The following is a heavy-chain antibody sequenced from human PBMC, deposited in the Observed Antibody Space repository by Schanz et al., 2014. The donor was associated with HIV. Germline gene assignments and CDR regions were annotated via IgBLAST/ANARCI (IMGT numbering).Heavy chain of an antibody. D-gene: IGHD3-3*02. V-gene: IGHV1-69*01. CDR1: GGTFSSYA. CDR2: MLPSFRLR. CDR3: AKSPIFGDVIFYGMDV. Sequence: QVQLVQSGAEVKKPGSSVKVSCKASGGTFSSYAISWVRQAPGQGLEWMGGMLPSFRLRTYAQKFQGRVTIAADESASTAYMELNSLRSDDTAVYYCAKSPIFGDVIFYGMDVWGQGTTVTVSS. J-gene: IGHJ6*02.